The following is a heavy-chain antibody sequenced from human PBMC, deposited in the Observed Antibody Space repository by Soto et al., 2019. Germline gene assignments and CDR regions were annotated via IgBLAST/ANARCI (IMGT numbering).Heavy chain of an antibody. CDR1: GLTFSNAW. V-gene: IGHV3-15*01. J-gene: IGHJ4*02. D-gene: IGHD2-21*01. CDR2: IKNETDGGTT. CDR3: TTGSINPMDY. Sequence: KTGGSLRLSCAASGLTFSNAWMSWVRQAPGKGLEWVGRIKNETDGGTTDYAAPVKGRFTISRDDSKKTLYLQIKSLKTEDTAMYYCTTGSINPMDYWGQGTLVTVSS.